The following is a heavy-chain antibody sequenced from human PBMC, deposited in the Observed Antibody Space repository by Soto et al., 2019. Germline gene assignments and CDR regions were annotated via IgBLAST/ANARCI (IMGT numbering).Heavy chain of an antibody. CDR2: INSDGGTT. D-gene: IGHD6-19*01. CDR1: GFTFSNHW. J-gene: IGHJ4*02. V-gene: IGHV3-74*01. Sequence: PWGSLRLSCGASGFTFSNHWMHWVRQAPGKGLEWVSRINSDGGTTTYADSVKGRFTIFRHNAKNTLYLQLNSLRAEDTALYYCARGYSSGPDYWGQGTLVTVSS. CDR3: ARGYSSGPDY.